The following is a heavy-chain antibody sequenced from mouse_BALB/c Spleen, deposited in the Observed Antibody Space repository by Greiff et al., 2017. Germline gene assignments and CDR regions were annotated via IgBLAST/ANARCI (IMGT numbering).Heavy chain of an antibody. Sequence: QVQLQPSGAELAKPGASVKMSCKASGYTFTSYWMHWVKQRPGQGLEWIGYINPSTGYTEYNQKFKDKATLTADKSASTAYMQLSSLTSEDSAVYYSARLLEFAYWGQGTLVTVSA. CDR3: ARLLEFAY. J-gene: IGHJ3*01. CDR2: INPSTGYT. D-gene: IGHD2-12*01. CDR1: GYTFTSYW. V-gene: IGHV1-7*01.